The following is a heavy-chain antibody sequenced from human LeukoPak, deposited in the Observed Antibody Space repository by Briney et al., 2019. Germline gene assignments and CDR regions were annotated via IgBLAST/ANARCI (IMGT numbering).Heavy chain of an antibody. Sequence: SGTLSLTCNVSGVSIRTSTYYWNWSRQSPGKRLEWIGCVSDSGTTKYNPSLKSRVTISVDTSKNHFSLSLMSVTAADTAVYYCARGYYEPFQSWGQGTLVTVSS. J-gene: IGHJ4*02. CDR3: ARGYYEPFQS. CDR2: VSDSGTT. V-gene: IGHV4-61*03. D-gene: IGHD3-22*01. CDR1: GVSIRTSTYY.